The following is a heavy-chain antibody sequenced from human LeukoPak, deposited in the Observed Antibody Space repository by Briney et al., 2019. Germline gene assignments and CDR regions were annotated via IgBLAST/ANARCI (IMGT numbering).Heavy chain of an antibody. Sequence: GRSLRLSCAASGFTFSSYDMHWVRQAPGKGLEWVAVISYDGSNKYYADSAKGRITISRDNSKNTLYLQMNSLRAEDTAVYYCARDCTPIYSSGWVYMDVWGKGTTVTISS. J-gene: IGHJ6*04. D-gene: IGHD6-25*01. V-gene: IGHV3-30*03. CDR1: GFTFSSYD. CDR3: ARDCTPIYSSGWVYMDV. CDR2: ISYDGSNK.